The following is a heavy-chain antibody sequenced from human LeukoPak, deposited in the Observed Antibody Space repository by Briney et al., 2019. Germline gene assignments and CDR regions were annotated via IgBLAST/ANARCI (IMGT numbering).Heavy chain of an antibody. J-gene: IGHJ4*02. CDR3: ARDRSFQGNYYFDY. V-gene: IGHV3-66*01. CDR1: GFSVSNNY. D-gene: IGHD1-26*01. CDR2: IYRDDST. Sequence: GGSLRLSCGASGFSVSNNYMSWVRQAPGKGLEWVSVIYRDDSTYYADSVTGRFTISRDNSRNTLYLQMNSLRAEDTAVYYCARDRSFQGNYYFDYWGQGAQVTVSS.